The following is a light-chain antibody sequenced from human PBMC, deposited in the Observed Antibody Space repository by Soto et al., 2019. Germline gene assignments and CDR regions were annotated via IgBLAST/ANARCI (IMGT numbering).Light chain of an antibody. CDR2: KVS. V-gene: IGKV2-24*01. CDR3: MQATQSSWT. Sequence: DLVMTQTPLSSPVTLGQAASISCRSSQSLVHNDGNTYLSWFQQRPGQPPRLLIYKVSDRFSGVPDRFNGSGAATAVTLTISRVEAEDVGVYYCMQATQSSWTFGQGTKVVI. CDR1: QSLVHNDGNTY. J-gene: IGKJ1*01.